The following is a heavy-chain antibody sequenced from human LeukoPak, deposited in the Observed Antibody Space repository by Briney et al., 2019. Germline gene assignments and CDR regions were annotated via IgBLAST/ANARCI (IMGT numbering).Heavy chain of an antibody. V-gene: IGHV3-11*01. CDR2: ISSSGSTI. D-gene: IGHD4-4*01. CDR3: ARVQAKTYYYYGMDV. Sequence: GGSLRLSCAASGFTFSDYYMSWIRQAPGKGLEWVSYISSSGSTIYYAGSVKGRFTISRDNAKNSLYLQMNSLRAEDTAVYYCARVQAKTYYYYGMDVWGQGTTVTVSS. CDR1: GFTFSDYY. J-gene: IGHJ6*02.